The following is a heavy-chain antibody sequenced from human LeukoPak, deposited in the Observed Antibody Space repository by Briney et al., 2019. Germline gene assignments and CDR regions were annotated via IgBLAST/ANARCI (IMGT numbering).Heavy chain of an antibody. V-gene: IGHV3-21*01. J-gene: IGHJ6*03. CDR2: ITDDSTNT. CDR3: ERDPYSGDCYTYYYYYMHL. D-gene: IGHD2-21*02. CDR1: GFTLGTYN. Sequence: GGSLRLSCAASGFTLGTYNMSWVRQAPGKRLEWVSSITDDSTNTYYADSVKGRFTISRDNAENSVYLQMNSLPAGDTAVYYCERDPYSGDCYTYYYYYMHLWGKGTTVTVSS.